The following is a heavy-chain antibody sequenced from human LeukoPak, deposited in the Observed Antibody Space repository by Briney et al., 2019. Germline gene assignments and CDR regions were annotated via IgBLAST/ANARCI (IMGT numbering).Heavy chain of an antibody. CDR3: ARGPPYYYDSSGYYPEVWFDP. Sequence: SQTLSLTCTVSGGSISSGSYYWSWIRQPAGKGLEWIGRIYTSGSTNYNPSLKSRVTISVDTSKNQFSLKLSSVTAADTAVYYCARGPPYYYDSSGYYPEVWFDPWGQGTLVTVSS. J-gene: IGHJ5*02. V-gene: IGHV4-61*02. CDR1: GGSISSGSYY. CDR2: IYTSGST. D-gene: IGHD3-22*01.